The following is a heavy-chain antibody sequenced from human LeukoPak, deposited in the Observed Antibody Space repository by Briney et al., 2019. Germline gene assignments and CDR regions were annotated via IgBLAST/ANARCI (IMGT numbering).Heavy chain of an antibody. D-gene: IGHD3-16*02. CDR1: GGSISSYY. V-gene: IGHV4-59*01. CDR2: IYYSGST. CDR3: ARASMITFGGVITYYFDY. J-gene: IGHJ4*02. Sequence: SETLSLTCTVSGGSISSYYWSWIRQPPGKGLEWIGYIYYSGSTNYNPSLKSRVTISVDTSKNQFSLKPSSVTAADTAVYYCARASMITFGGVITYYFDYWGQGTLVTVSS.